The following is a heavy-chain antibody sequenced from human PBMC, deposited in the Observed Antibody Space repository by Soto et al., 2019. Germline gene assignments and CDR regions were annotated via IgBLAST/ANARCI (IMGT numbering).Heavy chain of an antibody. CDR2: IYYSGST. Sequence: SETLSLTCTVSGGSISSYYWSWIRQPPGKGLEWIGYIYYSGSTNYNPSLKSRVTISVDTSKNQFSLKLSSVTAADTAVYYCARMVAARPFDYWGQGTLVTVSS. CDR1: GGSISSYY. J-gene: IGHJ4*02. CDR3: ARMVAARPFDY. D-gene: IGHD2-15*01. V-gene: IGHV4-59*01.